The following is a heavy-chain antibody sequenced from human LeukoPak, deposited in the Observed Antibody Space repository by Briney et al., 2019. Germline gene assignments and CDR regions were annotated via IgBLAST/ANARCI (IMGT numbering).Heavy chain of an antibody. V-gene: IGHV1-2*02. CDR1: GYTFTGYY. CDR2: INPNSGGT. D-gene: IGHD3-3*01. Sequence: ASVKVSCKASGYTFTGYYMHLVRQAPGQGLEWMGWINPNSGGTNYAQKFQGRVTMTRDTSISTAYMELSRLRSDDTAVYYCARETYYDFWSGSPLPGFDPWGQGTLVTVSS. J-gene: IGHJ5*02. CDR3: ARETYYDFWSGSPLPGFDP.